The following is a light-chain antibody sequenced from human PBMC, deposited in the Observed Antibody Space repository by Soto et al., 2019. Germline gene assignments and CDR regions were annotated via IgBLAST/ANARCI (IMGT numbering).Light chain of an antibody. CDR2: EVS. V-gene: IGLV2-14*01. CDR1: GSDVGGYNY. J-gene: IGLJ7*01. CDR3: CSYTSISTAV. Sequence: QSALTQPASVSGSPGQSITISCTGTGSDVGGYNYVSWYQQHPGKAPKLMIYEVSNRPSGVSSRFSGSKSGNTASLTISGLQTEDEADYYCCSYTSISTAVFGGGTQLTVL.